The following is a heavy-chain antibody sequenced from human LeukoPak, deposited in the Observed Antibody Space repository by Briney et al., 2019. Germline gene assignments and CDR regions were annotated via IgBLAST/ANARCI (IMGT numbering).Heavy chain of an antibody. V-gene: IGHV3-30*02. J-gene: IGHJ6*03. Sequence: GGSLRLSCAASGFTFSSYGMHWVRQAPGKGLEWVAFIQYDGSNKYYADSVKGRFTISRDNSKNTLYLQMNSLRAEDTAVYYCAKPQTTYYYYYYMDVWGKGTTVTISS. CDR2: IQYDGSNK. CDR3: AKPQTTYYYYYYMDV. CDR1: GFTFSSYG. D-gene: IGHD4-11*01.